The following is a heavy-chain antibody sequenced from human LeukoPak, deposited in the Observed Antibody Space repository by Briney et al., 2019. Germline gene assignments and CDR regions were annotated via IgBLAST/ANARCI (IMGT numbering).Heavy chain of an antibody. CDR2: IRSHGSYQ. V-gene: IGHV3-30*02. CDR3: AKDRNYNFPYYLDS. Sequence: GGSLRLSCATSGFTFNNYGMHWVRQPPGKGLEWLAFIRSHGSYQYYADSVKGRFTVSRDNSKSTLSLQMNSLRVEDTAVYYCAKDRNYNFPYYLDSWGQGILVTVSA. D-gene: IGHD4-11*01. CDR1: GFTFNNYG. J-gene: IGHJ4*02.